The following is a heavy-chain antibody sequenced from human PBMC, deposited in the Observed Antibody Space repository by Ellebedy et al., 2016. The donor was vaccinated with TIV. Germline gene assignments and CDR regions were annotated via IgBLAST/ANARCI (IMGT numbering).Heavy chain of an antibody. CDR1: GFTFSNAW. Sequence: GESLKISCAASGFTFSNAWMSWVRQAPGKGLEWVGRIKSKTDDGTTDYAAPVKGRFTISRDDSKNTLYLQMNSLKTDDTAVYYCTTDPITMIVPWGQGTLVTVSS. V-gene: IGHV3-15*01. CDR3: TTDPITMIVP. J-gene: IGHJ5*02. CDR2: IKSKTDDGTT. D-gene: IGHD3-22*01.